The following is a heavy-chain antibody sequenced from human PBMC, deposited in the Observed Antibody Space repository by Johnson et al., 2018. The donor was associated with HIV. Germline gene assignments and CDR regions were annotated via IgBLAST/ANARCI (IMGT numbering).Heavy chain of an antibody. CDR1: GFTFSSFG. D-gene: IGHD2-15*01. CDR2: VSDHGRTT. CDR3: AKEGSSSPWAFDI. Sequence: QVRLVESGGGVVQPGRSLRLSCAASGFTFSSFGMHWVRQAPGKGLEWVAVVSDHGRTTYFADSVKGRFTISRDNSKNTLYLQMNNLRPEDTALYYCAKEGSSSPWAFDIWGQGTMVTVSS. J-gene: IGHJ3*02. V-gene: IGHV3-30*18.